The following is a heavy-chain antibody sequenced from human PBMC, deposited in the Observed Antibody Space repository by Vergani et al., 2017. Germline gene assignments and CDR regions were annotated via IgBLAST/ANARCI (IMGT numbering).Heavy chain of an antibody. CDR3: ATIGYRRWGYYFDY. Sequence: QVQLQESGPGLVKPPGTLSLTCAVSGDSISSNNCWTWVRQPPGKGLEWIGEICHTEETKYSPSLKSRVTVSVDESRNLFSLRLNSVTAADTAVYYCATIGYRRWGYYFDYWGQGILVTVSS. CDR1: GDSISSNNC. CDR2: ICHTEET. J-gene: IGHJ4*02. V-gene: IGHV4-4*03. D-gene: IGHD2-2*02.